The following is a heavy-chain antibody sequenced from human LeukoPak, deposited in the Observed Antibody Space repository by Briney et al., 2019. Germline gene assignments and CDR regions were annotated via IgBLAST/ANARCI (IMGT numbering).Heavy chain of an antibody. Sequence: ASVKVSCKASGYTFTGYYIHWVRQAPGQGLEWMGWINPNIGGANYAQKFQDRVTMTRDTSISTAYMDLSSLTSDDTAVYYCARAKGGYYDSSGYLVYWGQGTLVTVSS. CDR1: GYTFTGYY. V-gene: IGHV1-2*02. CDR3: ARAKGGYYDSSGYLVY. J-gene: IGHJ4*02. D-gene: IGHD3-22*01. CDR2: INPNIGGA.